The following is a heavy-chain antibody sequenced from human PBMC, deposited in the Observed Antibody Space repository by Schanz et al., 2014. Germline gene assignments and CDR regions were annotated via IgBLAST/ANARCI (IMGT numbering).Heavy chain of an antibody. CDR3: ARDHTTESYYSAGPPIDY. V-gene: IGHV3-48*01. J-gene: IGHJ4*02. D-gene: IGHD1-26*01. Sequence: EVQLVQSGGGLVQPGGSLRLSCAASGFTFSTSTMHWVRQAPGKGLEWVSYISGSSRTIYYADSVKGRFTISRDNSKNTLFLQMNSLRAEDTAVYYCARDHTTESYYSAGPPIDYWGQGTLLTVSS. CDR1: GFTFSTST. CDR2: ISGSSRTI.